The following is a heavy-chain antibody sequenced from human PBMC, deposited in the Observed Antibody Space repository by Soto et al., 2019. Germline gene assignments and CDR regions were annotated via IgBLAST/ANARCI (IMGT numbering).Heavy chain of an antibody. CDR1: GGSISNADYY. D-gene: IGHD2-2*01. V-gene: IGHV4-30-4*01. Sequence: SETLSLTCTVSGGSISNADYYWSWVRQPPGKGLEWIGYIYYSGSTYYNPSLKSRVTISLDTSKNQFSLKLRSVTAADTAVYYCARVILVSVAFYKFDYWGQGTMVTVYS. CDR2: IYYSGST. CDR3: ARVILVSVAFYKFDY. J-gene: IGHJ4*02.